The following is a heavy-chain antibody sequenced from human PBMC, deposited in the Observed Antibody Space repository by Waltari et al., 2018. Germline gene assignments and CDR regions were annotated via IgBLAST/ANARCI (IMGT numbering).Heavy chain of an antibody. CDR3: ALDSSGFDY. CDR2: MNPNSGNT. J-gene: IGHJ4*02. Sequence: QVPLVQSGAEVKKPGASVKVSCKASAYTYTSDDINWVRQATGQGLEWMGWMNPNSGNTGYAQKFQGRVTMTRNTSISTAYMELSSLRSEDTGVYYCALDSSGFDYWGQGTLVTVAS. V-gene: IGHV1-8*02. CDR1: AYTYTSDD. D-gene: IGHD3-22*01.